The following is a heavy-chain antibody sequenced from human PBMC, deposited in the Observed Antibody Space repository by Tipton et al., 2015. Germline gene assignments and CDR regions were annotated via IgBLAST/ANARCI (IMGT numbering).Heavy chain of an antibody. D-gene: IGHD3-3*01. Sequence: TLSLTCTVPGGSVSTSNYYWGWIRQSPGKGLEWIGYISYSGTTNYNPSLNNRVTISADTSRNQFSLRLTSVTTADTAVYYCARGSAILGVVNPTCDYWGQGTLVTVSS. J-gene: IGHJ4*02. CDR3: ARGSAILGVVNPTCDY. CDR1: GGSVSTSNYY. V-gene: IGHV4-61*01. CDR2: ISYSGTT.